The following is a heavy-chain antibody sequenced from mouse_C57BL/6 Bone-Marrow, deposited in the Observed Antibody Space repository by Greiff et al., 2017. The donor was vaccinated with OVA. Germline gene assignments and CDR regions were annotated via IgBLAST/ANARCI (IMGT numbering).Heavy chain of an antibody. CDR3: ARGGGTWFAY. Sequence: VQLQQSGAELARPGASVKLSCKASGYTFTSYGISWVKQRTGPGLEWIGEIYPRSGNTYYTEKFKGKATLTADKSSSTAYMELRSLTSEDSAVYFCARGGGTWFAYWGQGTLVTVSA. J-gene: IGHJ3*01. V-gene: IGHV1-81*01. CDR1: GYTFTSYG. CDR2: IYPRSGNT.